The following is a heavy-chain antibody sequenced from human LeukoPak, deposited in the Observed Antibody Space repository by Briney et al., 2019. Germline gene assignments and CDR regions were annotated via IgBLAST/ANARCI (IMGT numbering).Heavy chain of an antibody. J-gene: IGHJ6*03. V-gene: IGHV4-34*01. CDR1: GGSFSGYY. CDR3: ARVGYSYVINDWSRTGLGAYPTKYYYHMDV. D-gene: IGHD5-18*01. CDR2: INHSGST. Sequence: KPSETLSLTCAVYGGSFSGYYWSWIRLPPGKGLEWIGEINHSGSTNYNPSLKSRVTISGDTSKNQFSLKLSSVTAADTAVYFCARVGYSYVINDWSRTGLGAYPTKYYYHMDVWGKGTTVTVSS.